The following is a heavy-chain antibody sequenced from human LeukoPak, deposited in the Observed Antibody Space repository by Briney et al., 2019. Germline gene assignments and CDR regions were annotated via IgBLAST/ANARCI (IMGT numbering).Heavy chain of an antibody. V-gene: IGHV3-21*01. CDR3: ARDRDYVDYPVDY. D-gene: IGHD4-17*01. CDR2: ITSSSTHI. J-gene: IGHJ4*02. Sequence: PGGSLRLSCAASGFTFSYHTMNWFRQAPGKGLEWVSTITSSSTHICYADSLKGRFTISRDNAKNSLYLQMNSLRAEDTAVYYCARDRDYVDYPVDYWGQGTLVTVSS. CDR1: GFTFSYHT.